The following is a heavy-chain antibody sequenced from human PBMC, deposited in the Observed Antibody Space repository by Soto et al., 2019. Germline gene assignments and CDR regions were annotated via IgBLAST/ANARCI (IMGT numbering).Heavy chain of an antibody. V-gene: IGHV4-31*03. Sequence: QVQLQESGPGLVKPSQTLSLTCTVSGGSISSGGYYWSWIRQHPGKGLEWIGYIYYSGSTYYNPSLKSRVTISVDTSKKQFSLNLSSVTAADTAVYYWARGIYYGDYRHYYYYMDVWGKGTTVTVSS. CDR2: IYYSGST. D-gene: IGHD4-17*01. CDR1: GGSISSGGYY. CDR3: ARGIYYGDYRHYYYYMDV. J-gene: IGHJ6*03.